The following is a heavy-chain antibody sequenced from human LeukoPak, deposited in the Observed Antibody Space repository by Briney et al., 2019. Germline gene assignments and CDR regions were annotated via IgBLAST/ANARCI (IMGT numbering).Heavy chain of an antibody. CDR2: IYYAGGT. D-gene: IGHD4-23*01. V-gene: IGHV4-39*01. Sequence: SETLSLTCAVSGGSISSSSYYWGWIRQPPGKGLEWIGNIYYAGGTYYTPSLKSRVTISVDTSKTQFSLKLSSVAAADTAVYYCARRTTVVTPEGYYGMDVWGQGTTVTVSS. CDR3: ARRTTVVTPEGYYGMDV. J-gene: IGHJ6*02. CDR1: GGSISSSSYY.